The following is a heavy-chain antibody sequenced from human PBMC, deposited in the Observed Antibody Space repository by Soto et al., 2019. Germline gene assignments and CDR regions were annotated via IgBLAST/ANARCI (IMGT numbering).Heavy chain of an antibody. D-gene: IGHD3-22*01. CDR2: INPSGGST. CDR1: GYTFTSYY. CDR3: ARDPVPLYYYDSSGYDY. Sequence: ASVKVSCKASGYTFTSYYMHWVRQAPGQGLEWMGIINPSGGSTSYAQKFQGRVTMTRDTSTSTVYMELSSLRSEDTAVYYCARDPVPLYYYDSSGYDYWGQGTLVTVSS. V-gene: IGHV1-46*01. J-gene: IGHJ4*02.